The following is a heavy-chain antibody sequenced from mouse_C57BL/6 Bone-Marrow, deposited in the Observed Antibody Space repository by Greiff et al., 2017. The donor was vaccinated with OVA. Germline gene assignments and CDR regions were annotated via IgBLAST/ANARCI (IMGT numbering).Heavy chain of an antibody. CDR3: TQGDYYGLDY. CDR1: GFTITDYY. Sequence: EVQLQQSGAELVRPGASVKLSCTASGFTITDYYMHWVKQRPEQGLEWIGRIDPEDGDTEYAPKFQGKATMTADTSSNTAYLQLSSLTSEDSAVYYCTQGDYYGLDYWGQGTTLTVSS. V-gene: IGHV14-1*01. CDR2: IDPEDGDT. D-gene: IGHD1-1*01. J-gene: IGHJ2*01.